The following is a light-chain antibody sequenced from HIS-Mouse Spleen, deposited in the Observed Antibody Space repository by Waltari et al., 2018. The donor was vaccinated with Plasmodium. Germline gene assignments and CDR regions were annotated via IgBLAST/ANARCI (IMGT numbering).Light chain of an antibody. CDR2: GAS. CDR3: QQYNNWSFT. J-gene: IGKJ3*01. Sequence: EIVMTQSPATLSVSPGERATLSCRASQSVSSNLAWYQQKPGQAPRLLIYGASTRATGIQARFRGSGSGTEFTLTISSLQSEDFAVYYCQQYNNWSFTFGPGTKVDIK. CDR1: QSVSSN. V-gene: IGKV3-15*01.